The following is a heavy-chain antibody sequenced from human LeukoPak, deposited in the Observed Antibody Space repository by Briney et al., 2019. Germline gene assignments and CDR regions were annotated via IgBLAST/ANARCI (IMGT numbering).Heavy chain of an antibody. CDR1: GFTFSSYE. J-gene: IGHJ4*02. CDR2: INHSGST. CDR3: ARGPGSTRDY. Sequence: GSLRLSCAASGFTFSSYEMNWVRQAPGKGLEWIGEINHSGSTNYNPSLKSRVTISVDTSKNQISLKLSSVTAADTAVYYCARGPGSTRDYWGQGTLVTVSS. V-gene: IGHV4-34*01. D-gene: IGHD1-14*01.